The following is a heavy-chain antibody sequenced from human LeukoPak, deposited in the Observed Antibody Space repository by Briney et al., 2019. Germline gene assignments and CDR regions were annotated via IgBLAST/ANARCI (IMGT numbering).Heavy chain of an antibody. D-gene: IGHD4-11*01. CDR1: GFTFSSYW. CDR2: IKRDGSEK. V-gene: IGHV3-7*01. Sequence: GGSLRLSCAASGFTFSSYWMSWVRQAPGKGLEWVANIKRDGSEKYSVDSVKGRFTISRDNVKNSLYLQMNSLRAEDTAVYYCAREGIDYTNFYNYSYMDVWGKGTTVTVS. CDR3: AREGIDYTNFYNYSYMDV. J-gene: IGHJ6*03.